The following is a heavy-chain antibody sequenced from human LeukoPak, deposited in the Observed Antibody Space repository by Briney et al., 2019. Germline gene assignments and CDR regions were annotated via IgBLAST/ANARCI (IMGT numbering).Heavy chain of an antibody. V-gene: IGHV4-59*01. J-gene: IGHJ3*02. CDR2: IYYSGST. Sequence: SETLSLTCTVSGGSISSYYWSWIRQPPGKGLEWIGYIYYSGSTNYNPSLKSRVTISVDTSKNQFSLKLSSVTAADTAVYYCARGKFYCSGGSCYRNAFGIWGQGTMVTVSS. CDR3: ARGKFYCSGGSCYRNAFGI. CDR1: GGSISSYY. D-gene: IGHD2-15*01.